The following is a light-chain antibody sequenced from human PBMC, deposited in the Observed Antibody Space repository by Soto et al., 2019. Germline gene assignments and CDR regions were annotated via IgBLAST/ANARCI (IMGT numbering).Light chain of an antibody. V-gene: IGKV1-5*03. Sequence: DIQMTQSPSTLSGSVGDRVTITCRASQTISSWLAWYQQKPGKAPKLLIYTASTLKSGVPSRFSASGSGTEFTLTISCLQPDDFATYYCQHYYSYSGAFGQGTKVDIK. CDR2: TAS. CDR3: QHYYSYSGA. CDR1: QTISSW. J-gene: IGKJ1*01.